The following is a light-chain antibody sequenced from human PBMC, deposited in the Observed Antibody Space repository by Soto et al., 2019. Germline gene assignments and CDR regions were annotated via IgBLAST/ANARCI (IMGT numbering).Light chain of an antibody. CDR3: QHRNKWPYT. Sequence: DIVLTQSPATLSLSPGERATLFCRASQSVDDYLLWFQQKPGQPPRLLIYDASNRASGIPARFTGSGSGTDCTRTISRLEPEDFAVYFCQHRNKWPYTFGPGTKLEIK. V-gene: IGKV3-11*01. CDR2: DAS. CDR1: QSVDDY. J-gene: IGKJ2*01.